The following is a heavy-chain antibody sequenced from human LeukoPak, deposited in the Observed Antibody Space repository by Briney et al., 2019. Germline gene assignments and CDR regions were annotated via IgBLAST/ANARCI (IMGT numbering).Heavy chain of an antibody. D-gene: IGHD2-21*01. J-gene: IGHJ4*02. CDR2: LSGSGAST. Sequence: PGGSLRLSCAASGFTFSNYAMTWVRQAPGKGLEWVSVLSGSGASTYYADSVEGRFTISRDNYKNTLYLQMNSLRAADSAVYYCAKVAGLLFSSSHDFDFWGQGTLVTVSS. CDR1: GFTFSNYA. V-gene: IGHV3-23*01. CDR3: AKVAGLLFSSSHDFDF.